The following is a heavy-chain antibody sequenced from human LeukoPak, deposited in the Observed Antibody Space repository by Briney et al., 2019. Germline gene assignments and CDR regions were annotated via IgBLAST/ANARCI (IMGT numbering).Heavy chain of an antibody. CDR2: INHSGST. D-gene: IGHD1-26*01. J-gene: IGHJ5*02. V-gene: IGHV4-34*01. CDR3: ARGRYSGSYYGFDWFDP. CDR1: GLTFSAYW. Sequence: GSLRLSCAASGLTFSAYWGNWVRQAPGKGLEWIGEINHSGSTNYNPSLKSRVTISVDTAKNQFSLKLSSVTAADTAVYYCARGRYSGSYYGFDWFDPWGQGTLVTVSS.